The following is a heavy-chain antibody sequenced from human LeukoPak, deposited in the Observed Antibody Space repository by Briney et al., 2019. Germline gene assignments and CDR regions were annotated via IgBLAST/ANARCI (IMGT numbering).Heavy chain of an antibody. CDR1: GFTFGDYA. CDR2: ITSKPYGETR. Sequence: GGSLRLSCTTSGFTFGDYAMSWFRQAPGKGLEWVGFITSKPYGETREYAASVKGRFAISRDDSKSIAYLQMNSLRAEDTAVYYCAKDHWSYYGSGSYVVYYYYMDVWGKGTTVTVSS. D-gene: IGHD3-10*01. CDR3: AKDHWSYYGSGSYVVYYYYMDV. V-gene: IGHV3-49*03. J-gene: IGHJ6*03.